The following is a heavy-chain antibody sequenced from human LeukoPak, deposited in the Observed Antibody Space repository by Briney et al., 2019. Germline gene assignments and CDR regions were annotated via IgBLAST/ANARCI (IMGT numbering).Heavy chain of an antibody. D-gene: IGHD4-17*01. CDR1: GFTFSSFG. J-gene: IGHJ4*02. CDR2: IRSYGSSK. CDR3: AKWSGDYPSYYLDY. V-gene: IGHV3-30*02. Sequence: GGSLRLSCAASGFTFSSFGLHWVRQAPGKGLEGVALIRSYGSSKNYADSVKGRFTISRDTSKNTVHLQMNNLRAEDTAVYYCAKWSGDYPSYYLDYWGQGTLVTVSS.